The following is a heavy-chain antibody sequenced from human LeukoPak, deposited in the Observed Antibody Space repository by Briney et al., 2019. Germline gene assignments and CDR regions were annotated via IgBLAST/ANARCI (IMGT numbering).Heavy chain of an antibody. J-gene: IGHJ5*02. Sequence: ASAKVSCKASGGTFSSYAISWVRQAPGQGLEWMGGIIPIFGTANYAQKFQGRVTITTDESTSTAYMELSSLRSEDTAVYYCASPYCSGGSCPTPKNWFDPWGQGTLVTVSS. CDR1: GGTFSSYA. D-gene: IGHD2-15*01. CDR3: ASPYCSGGSCPTPKNWFDP. CDR2: IIPIFGTA. V-gene: IGHV1-69*05.